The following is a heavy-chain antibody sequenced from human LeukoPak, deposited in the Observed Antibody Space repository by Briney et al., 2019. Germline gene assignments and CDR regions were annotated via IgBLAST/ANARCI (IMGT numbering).Heavy chain of an antibody. V-gene: IGHV1-18*01. D-gene: IGHD3-22*01. Sequence: GASVKVSCKASGYIFATHYIGWVRQVPGQGLEWMGWINPYNGNTDYVQKLQGRVTMTTDTSTYTAYMEMRSLRSDDTAVYYCVRFPDSSGYYFDYWGQGTLVTVSS. J-gene: IGHJ4*02. CDR2: INPYNGNT. CDR1: GYIFATHY. CDR3: VRFPDSSGYYFDY.